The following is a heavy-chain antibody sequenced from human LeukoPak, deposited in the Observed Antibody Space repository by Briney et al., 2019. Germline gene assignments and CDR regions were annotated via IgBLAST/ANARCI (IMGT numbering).Heavy chain of an antibody. CDR1: GFTFNICA. D-gene: IGHD3-9*01. CDR2: VGSPGET. CDR3: AKDATPGNSVWDYFGK. V-gene: IGHV3-23*01. J-gene: IGHJ4*02. Sequence: PGGSLRLSCVASGFTFNICAMRWLRQAPGKGLEWVASVGSPGETFYADSARGRFTVSRDNSQDTLYLQMSKLRVEDTAVYYYAKDATPGNSVWDYFGKWGQGTLVTVSS.